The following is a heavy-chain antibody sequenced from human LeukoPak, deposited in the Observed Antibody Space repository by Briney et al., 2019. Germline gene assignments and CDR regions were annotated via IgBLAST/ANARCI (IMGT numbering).Heavy chain of an antibody. V-gene: IGHV3-23*01. CDR1: GFTFSSYA. CDR2: ISGSGGST. D-gene: IGHD3-10*01. Sequence: GGSLRLSCAASGFTFSSYAMSWVRQAPGKGLEWVSAISGSGGSTYYADSVKGRFTISGDNSKNTPYLQMNSLRAEDTAVYYCAKPMVQGVVDYWGQGTLVTVSS. CDR3: AKPMVQGVVDY. J-gene: IGHJ4*02.